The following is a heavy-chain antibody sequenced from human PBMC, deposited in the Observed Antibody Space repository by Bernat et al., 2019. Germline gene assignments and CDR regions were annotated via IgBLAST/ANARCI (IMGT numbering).Heavy chain of an antibody. D-gene: IGHD6-6*01. J-gene: IGHJ5*02. CDR3: ARGDRNGQQLVSFDP. Sequence: QVQLVQSGAEVKKPGASVKVSCKASGYTFTGYYMHWVRQAPGQGLEWMGWINPNSGGTNYAQKFQGWVTMTRETSIRTAYMELSRLRSDDTAVYYCARGDRNGQQLVSFDPWGQGTLVTVSS. CDR2: INPNSGGT. CDR1: GYTFTGYY. V-gene: IGHV1-2*04.